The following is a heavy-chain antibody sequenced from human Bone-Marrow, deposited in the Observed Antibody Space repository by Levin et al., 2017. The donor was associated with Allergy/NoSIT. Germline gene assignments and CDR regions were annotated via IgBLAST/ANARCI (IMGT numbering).Heavy chain of an antibody. Sequence: AGGSLRLSCTVSGGSISGHYWSWIRQPAEKGLEWIGRIYSGGSTSYNPSLKSRITMSVDTSKNQFSLRLSSVTAADTAVYFCARGLSCSSSSCYYSAFDLWGQGAMVTVSS. D-gene: IGHD2-2*01. J-gene: IGHJ3*01. CDR2: IYSGGST. CDR1: GGSISGHY. CDR3: ARGLSCSSSSCYYSAFDL. V-gene: IGHV4-4*07.